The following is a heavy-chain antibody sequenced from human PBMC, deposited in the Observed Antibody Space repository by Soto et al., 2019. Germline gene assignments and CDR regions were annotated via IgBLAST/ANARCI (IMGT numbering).Heavy chain of an antibody. CDR2: IYPGDSDT. CDR3: ARGIWFGDQTIGNYFFDY. V-gene: IGHV5-51*01. Sequence: GESLKISCKASGYSFTTYWIGWVRQMPVKGLDWMGIIYPGDSDTRYSPPFQGQVTVSVDKSISTAYLQWSSLKASDTAIYYCARGIWFGDQTIGNYFFDYSAQGPLVTVSS. J-gene: IGHJ4*02. CDR1: GYSFTTYW. D-gene: IGHD3-10*01.